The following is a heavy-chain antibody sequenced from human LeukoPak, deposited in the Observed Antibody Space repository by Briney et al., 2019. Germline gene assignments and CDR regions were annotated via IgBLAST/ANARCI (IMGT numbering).Heavy chain of an antibody. J-gene: IGHJ4*02. CDR3: ARLGIVGATLSHNDY. CDR2: IIPIFGTA. V-gene: IGHV1-69*06. D-gene: IGHD1-26*01. Sequence: GASVKVSCKASGGTFSSYAISWVRQAPGQGLEWMGGIIPIFGTANYAQKFQGRVTITADKSTSTAYMELSSLRSEDTAVYYCARLGIVGATLSHNDYWGQGTLVTVSS. CDR1: GGTFSSYA.